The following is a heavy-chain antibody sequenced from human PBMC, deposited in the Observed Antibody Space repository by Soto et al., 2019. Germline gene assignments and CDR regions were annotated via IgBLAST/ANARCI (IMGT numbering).Heavy chain of an antibody. V-gene: IGHV1-2*02. CDR2: INPNSGGT. CDR3: ARVHYDSVPADY. J-gene: IGHJ4*02. D-gene: IGHD3-22*01. CDR1: GYTFTAYY. Sequence: ASVKVSCKASGYTFTAYYMHWVRQAPGQGLEWMGWINPNSGGTNYAQKFQGRVTMTRDTSISTAYMELSRLRSDDTAVYYRARVHYDSVPADYWGQGTQVTVSS.